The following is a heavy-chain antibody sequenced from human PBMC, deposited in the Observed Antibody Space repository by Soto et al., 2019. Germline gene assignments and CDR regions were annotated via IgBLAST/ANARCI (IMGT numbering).Heavy chain of an antibody. V-gene: IGHV2-26*01. CDR3: ARILFGRSVAGGYFYMDV. CDR1: GFSLSNGKVG. D-gene: IGHD6-19*01. CDR2: IFSNDEK. Sequence: HVTLKESGPVLVKPTETLTLTCTVSGFSLSNGKVGVSWIRQPPGKALEWLAHIFSNDEKSYRTSLKSRLTISEDTSTRQVVLTMTNVDPVDTATYYCARILFGRSVAGGYFYMDVWGKGTTVTVSS. J-gene: IGHJ6*03.